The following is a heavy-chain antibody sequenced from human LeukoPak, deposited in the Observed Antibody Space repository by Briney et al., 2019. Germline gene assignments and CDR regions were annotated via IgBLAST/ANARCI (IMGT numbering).Heavy chain of an antibody. D-gene: IGHD4-17*01. J-gene: IGHJ4*02. CDR2: INPNSGGT. Sequence: ASVKVSCKASGYTFIGYFMHWVRQAPGQRLEWMGWINPNSGGTNYAQKFQGRVTMTRDTSIDPAYMELSSLRSDDTAVYFCARGDYGAYWTDYWGQGTLVTVSS. CDR3: ARGDYGAYWTDY. CDR1: GYTFIGYF. V-gene: IGHV1-2*02.